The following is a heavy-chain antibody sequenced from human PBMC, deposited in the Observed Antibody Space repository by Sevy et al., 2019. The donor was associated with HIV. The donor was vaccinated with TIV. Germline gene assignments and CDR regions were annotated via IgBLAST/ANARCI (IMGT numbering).Heavy chain of an antibody. D-gene: IGHD6-19*01. V-gene: IGHV1-18*04. CDR1: GYSFSSYG. CDR3: ARVFHRKQWLEGNAFDI. CDR2: ISAYNGNT. Sequence: ASVKVSCKASGYSFSSYGVTWVRQAPGQGLEWMGWISAYNGNTNYAKKVQGRVTMTTDTSTTTAYMELRSLRSDDTAVYYCARVFHRKQWLEGNAFDIWGQGTMVTVSS. J-gene: IGHJ3*02.